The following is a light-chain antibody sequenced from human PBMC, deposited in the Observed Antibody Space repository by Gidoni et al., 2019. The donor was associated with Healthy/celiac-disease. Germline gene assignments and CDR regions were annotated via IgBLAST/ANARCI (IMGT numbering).Light chain of an antibody. Sequence: EVGLTQSPATLSLSPGEGATLSCRASQIIGNYLGWYQQKPGQAPRLLIYDASNRATGIPARFSGSGSGTDFTLTISSLEPEDFAVYYCQQRSSSLTFGGGTKVEIK. CDR1: QIIGNY. J-gene: IGKJ4*01. CDR3: QQRSSSLT. CDR2: DAS. V-gene: IGKV3-11*01.